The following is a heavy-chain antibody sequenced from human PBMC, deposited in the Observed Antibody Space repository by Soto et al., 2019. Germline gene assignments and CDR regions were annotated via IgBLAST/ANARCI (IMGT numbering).Heavy chain of an antibody. J-gene: IGHJ4*02. V-gene: IGHV4-59*08. CDR2: IYYSGST. CDR3: ASVTIFGVVMFDY. Sequence: SETLSLTCTVSGGSISSYYWSWIRQPPGKGLEWIGYIYYSGSTNYNPPLKSRVTISVDTSKNQFSLKLSSVTAADTAVYYCASVTIFGVVMFDYWGQGTLVIVSS. CDR1: GGSISSYY. D-gene: IGHD3-3*01.